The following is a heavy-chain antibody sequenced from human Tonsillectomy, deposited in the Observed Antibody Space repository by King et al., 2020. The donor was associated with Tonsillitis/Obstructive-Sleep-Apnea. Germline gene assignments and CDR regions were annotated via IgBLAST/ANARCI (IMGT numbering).Heavy chain of an antibody. J-gene: IGHJ4*02. CDR3: AKDDYGESYFEI. D-gene: IGHD4-17*01. V-gene: IGHV3-23*04. CDR1: GFTFSTYA. CDR2: INGGGGNT. Sequence: VQLVESGGGLVQPGGSLRLSCAASGFTFSTYAMSWVRQAPGKGLEWVSVINGGGGNTDDADSVKGRFTISRDNSKNTLYLQMNSLRAEDTGVYYCAKDDYGESYFEIWGGGPRVPVSS.